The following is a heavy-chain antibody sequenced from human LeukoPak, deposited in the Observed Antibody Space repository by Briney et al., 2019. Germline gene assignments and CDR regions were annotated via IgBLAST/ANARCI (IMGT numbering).Heavy chain of an antibody. V-gene: IGHV3-23*01. D-gene: IGHD5-18*01. CDR2: ISGSGGST. CDR1: GFTFINAW. CDR3: AKAATGLYSSSRYAFDI. Sequence: QTGGSLRLSCAASGFTFINAWMSWVRQAPGKGLEWVSAISGSGGSTYYADSVKGRFTISRDNSKNTLYLQMNSLRAEDTAVYYCAKAATGLYSSSRYAFDIWGQGTMVTVSS. J-gene: IGHJ3*02.